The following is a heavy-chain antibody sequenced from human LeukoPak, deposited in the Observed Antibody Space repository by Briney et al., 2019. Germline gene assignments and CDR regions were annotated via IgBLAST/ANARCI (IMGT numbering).Heavy chain of an antibody. V-gene: IGHV4-59*12. CDR2: VYSSGST. Sequence: SETLSLTCTVSGGSISSYYWSWIRQPPGKGLEWIGYVYSSGSTNYNPSLKGRVTISVDTSKNQFSLKLSSVTAADTAVYYCARAKVYYYYMDVWGKGTTVTVSS. CDR1: GGSISSYY. CDR3: ARAKVYYYYMDV. J-gene: IGHJ6*03.